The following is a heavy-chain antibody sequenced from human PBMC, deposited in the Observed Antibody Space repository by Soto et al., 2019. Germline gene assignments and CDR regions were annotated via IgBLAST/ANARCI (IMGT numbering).Heavy chain of an antibody. CDR2: IYPSGGST. CDR3: ARGARIYGSGSYYRENYYYYMDV. Sequence: ASVKVSCKASGYTFTSYYMHWVRQAPGQGLERMGIIYPSGGSTSYAQKFQGRVTMTRDTSTSTVYMELSSLRSEDTAVYYCARGARIYGSGSYYRENYYYYMDVWGKGTTVTVSS. V-gene: IGHV1-46*03. J-gene: IGHJ6*03. CDR1: GYTFTSYY. D-gene: IGHD3-10*01.